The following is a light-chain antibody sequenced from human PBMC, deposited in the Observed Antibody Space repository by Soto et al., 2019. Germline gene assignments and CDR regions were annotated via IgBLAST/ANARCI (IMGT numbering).Light chain of an antibody. V-gene: IGKV3-20*01. CDR1: QSVSSSN. J-gene: IGKJ1*01. Sequence: VFAPSPGTLSLSPGERATLSCRASQSVSSSNLAWYQQKPAQAPRLLIYAASRRAPGIPERFSGSGSGTDFTLTISRLEPEDFAVYYCQQYLTSPKTFGQGTKVAIK. CDR3: QQYLTSPKT. CDR2: AAS.